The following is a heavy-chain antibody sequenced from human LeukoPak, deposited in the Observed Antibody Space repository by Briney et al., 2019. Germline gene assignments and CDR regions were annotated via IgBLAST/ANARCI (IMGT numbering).Heavy chain of an antibody. V-gene: IGHV3-73*01. Sequence: GGSLKLSCAASGVTFSGSAMHWVRQASGKGLEWVGRIRSKANSYATAYAASVKGRFTISRDDSKSTAYLQMNSLKTEDTAVYYCTRRDCSGGSCYLDYWGQGTLVTVSS. CDR1: GVTFSGSA. CDR2: IRSKANSYAT. J-gene: IGHJ4*02. D-gene: IGHD2-15*01. CDR3: TRRDCSGGSCYLDY.